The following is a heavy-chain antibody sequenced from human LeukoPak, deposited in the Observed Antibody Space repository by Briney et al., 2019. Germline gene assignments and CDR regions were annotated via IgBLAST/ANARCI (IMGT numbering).Heavy chain of an antibody. J-gene: IGHJ6*02. V-gene: IGHV3-9*01. CDR3: ARELGSYEGGYYGMDV. CDR2: ISWNSGRI. Sequence: GGSLRLSCAGSGFTFDDYAMHWVRQGPGKGLEWVSGISWNSGRIGYADSVKGRFTISRDNAKNSLYLQMNSLRAEDTALYYCARELGSYEGGYYGMDVWGQGTTVTVSS. CDR1: GFTFDDYA. D-gene: IGHD1-26*01.